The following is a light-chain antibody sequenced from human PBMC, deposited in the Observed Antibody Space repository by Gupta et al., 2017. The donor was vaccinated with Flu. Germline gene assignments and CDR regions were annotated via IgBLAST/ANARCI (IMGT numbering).Light chain of an antibody. J-gene: IGKJ5*01. CDR3: QQYTTSPPGRT. CDR2: GVS. V-gene: IGKV3-20*01. CDR1: QPVSGNF. Sequence: TVLTQPPVTLSLSPGDRATLYSRASQPVSGNFMTWYQQKPGQPPRLFMYGVSNRATGIPDRFSGSGSGTEFTLTINRLGPEDFAVYDCQQYTTSPPGRTFGQGTRLEIK.